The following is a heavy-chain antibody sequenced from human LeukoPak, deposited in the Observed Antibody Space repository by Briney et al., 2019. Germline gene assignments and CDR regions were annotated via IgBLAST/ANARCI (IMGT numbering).Heavy chain of an antibody. D-gene: IGHD6-13*01. J-gene: IGHJ4*02. CDR3: AREVAAAGTRQTFDY. Sequence: SGGSLRLSCAASGFTVSSNYMSWVRQAPGKGLEWVSVIYSGGSTYYADSVKGRFTISRDNSKNTLYLQMNSLRAEDTAVYYCAREVAAAGTRQTFDYWGQGTLVTVSS. CDR1: GFTVSSNY. CDR2: IYSGGST. V-gene: IGHV3-66*01.